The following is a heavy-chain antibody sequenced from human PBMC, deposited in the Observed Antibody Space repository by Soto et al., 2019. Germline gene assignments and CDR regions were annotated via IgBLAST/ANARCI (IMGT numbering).Heavy chain of an antibody. CDR3: ARDITMVRGVNRASVLYYFDY. CDR1: GGTFSSYA. J-gene: IGHJ4*02. V-gene: IGHV1-69*13. CDR2: IIPIFGTA. D-gene: IGHD3-10*01. Sequence: ASVKVSCKASGGTFSSYAISWVRQAPGQGLEWMGGIIPIFGTANYAQKFQGRVTITADESTSTAYMELSSLRSEDTAVYYCARDITMVRGVNRASVLYYFDYWGQGTLVTVSS.